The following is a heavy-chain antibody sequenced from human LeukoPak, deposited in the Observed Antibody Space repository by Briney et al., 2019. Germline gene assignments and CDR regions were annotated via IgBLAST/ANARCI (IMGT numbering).Heavy chain of an antibody. V-gene: IGHV3-23*01. J-gene: IGHJ3*02. D-gene: IGHD5-12*01. CDR3: ASGVVDNDAFDI. CDR1: GFTFSSYA. Sequence: SGGSLRLSCAASGFTFSSYAMNWVRQAPGKGLEWVSGISGSGGYTYYADSVKGRFTISRDNSKNTLYLQMNRLRDEDTAVYYCASGVVDNDAFDIWAKGQWSPSLQ. CDR2: ISGSGGYT.